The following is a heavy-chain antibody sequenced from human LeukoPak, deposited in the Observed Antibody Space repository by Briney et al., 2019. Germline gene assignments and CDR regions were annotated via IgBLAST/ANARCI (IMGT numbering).Heavy chain of an antibody. D-gene: IGHD5-24*01. CDR2: IYYSGST. CDR3: ARDGDGYNLYYFDY. V-gene: IGHV4-59*01. CDR1: GVSISSYY. J-gene: IGHJ4*02. Sequence: SETLSLTCTVSGVSISSYYWSWIRQPPGKGLEWIGYIYYSGSTNYNPSLKSRVAISVDTSKNQFSLKLSSVTAADTAVYYCARDGDGYNLYYFDYWGQGTLVTVSS.